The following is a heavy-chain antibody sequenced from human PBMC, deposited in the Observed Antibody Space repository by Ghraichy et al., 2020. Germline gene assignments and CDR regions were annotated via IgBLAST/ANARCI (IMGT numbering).Heavy chain of an antibody. CDR1: GFTFSSYS. CDR3: ARDRLDSNYYYYYGMDV. D-gene: IGHD4-11*01. V-gene: IGHV3-21*01. CDR2: ISSSSSYI. Sequence: GGSLRLSCAASGFTFSSYSMNWVRQAPGKGLEWVSSISSSSSYIYYADSVKGRFTISRDNAKNSLYLQMNSLRAEDTAVYYCARDRLDSNYYYYYGMDVWGQGTTVTVSS. J-gene: IGHJ6*02.